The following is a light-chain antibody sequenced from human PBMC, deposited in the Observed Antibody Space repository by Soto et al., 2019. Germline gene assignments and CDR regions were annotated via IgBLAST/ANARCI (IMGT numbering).Light chain of an antibody. J-gene: IGKJ5*01. CDR2: AAS. Sequence: IQMTQSPASLSASEGDTVIITCRANQSIGTYLNWYQQKPGKAPNFLIYAASSLAGGVPSRFSGSGSGTDFTLIITDLQPDDFAVYYCQQSYTPLVTFGQGTRLEIK. CDR3: QQSYTPLVT. V-gene: IGKV1-39*01. CDR1: QSIGTY.